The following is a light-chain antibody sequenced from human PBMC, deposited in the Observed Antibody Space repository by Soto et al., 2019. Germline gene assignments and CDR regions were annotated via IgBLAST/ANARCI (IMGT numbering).Light chain of an antibody. Sequence: QSALTQPPSASGSPGQSVTISCTGTSSDIGGYKFVSWYQQHPGKAPKLMIYEVSKRPSGVPDRFSGSKSDNMASLTVSGLQAEDEADYYCTSYAGNNNLLFGGGTKLTVL. CDR3: TSYAGNNNLL. J-gene: IGLJ2*01. CDR1: SSDIGGYKF. V-gene: IGLV2-8*01. CDR2: EVS.